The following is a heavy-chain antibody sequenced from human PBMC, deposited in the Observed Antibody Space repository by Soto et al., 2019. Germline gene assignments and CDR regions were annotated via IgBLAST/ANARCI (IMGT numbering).Heavy chain of an antibody. CDR3: ARDRDDYGSGNYYNRIDF. Sequence: QVQLVQSGAEVKKPGSSVKVSCKASGGIFSTYAISWLRQAPGQGLEWMGGIIPLFGTPNYAQRFQGRVTITADESTSRDDMELSRLRSEDTAVYYCARDRDDYGSGNYYNRIDFWGQGTLVTVSS. CDR1: GGIFSTYA. D-gene: IGHD3-10*01. V-gene: IGHV1-69*01. J-gene: IGHJ4*02. CDR2: IIPLFGTP.